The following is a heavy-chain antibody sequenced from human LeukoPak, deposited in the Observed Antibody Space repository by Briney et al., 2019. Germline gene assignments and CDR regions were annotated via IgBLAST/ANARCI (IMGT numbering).Heavy chain of an antibody. CDR3: ARNNDYIWGSYRKGYWFDP. D-gene: IGHD3-16*02. CDR1: GYTFTGYY. J-gene: IGHJ5*02. V-gene: IGHV1-2*02. CDR2: INPNSGGT. Sequence: GASVKVSCRASGYTFTGYYMHWVRQAPGQGLEWMGWINPNSGGTNYAQKFQGRVTMTRDTSISTAYMELSRLRSDDTAVYYCARNNDYIWGSYRKGYWFDPWGQGTLVTVSS.